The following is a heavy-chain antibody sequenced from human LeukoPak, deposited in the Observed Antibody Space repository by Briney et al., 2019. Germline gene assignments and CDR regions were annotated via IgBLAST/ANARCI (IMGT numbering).Heavy chain of an antibody. CDR1: GFTFSSYW. Sequence: GGSLRLSCAASGFTFSSYWMSWVRQAPGKGLEWVANIKQDGSEKYYVDSVKGRFTISRDNAKNSLYLQMNSLRAEDTAVYYCATGSMNPYYYYYMAVWGKGTTVTVSS. D-gene: IGHD1-26*01. V-gene: IGHV3-7*01. J-gene: IGHJ6*03. CDR3: ATGSMNPYYYYYMAV. CDR2: IKQDGSEK.